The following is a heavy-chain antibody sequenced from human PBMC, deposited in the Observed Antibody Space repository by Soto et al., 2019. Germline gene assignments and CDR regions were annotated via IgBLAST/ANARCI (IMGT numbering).Heavy chain of an antibody. CDR1: GGSISSGGYY. J-gene: IGHJ4*02. Sequence: QVQLQESGPGLVKPSQTLSLTCTVSGGSISSGGYYWSWIRQHPGKGLEWIGYIYYSGSTYYNPSLKSRVTISVDTSKNQFSLMLSSVTAADTAVYYCARARQWLEDGHDYFDYWGQGTLVTVSS. CDR3: ARARQWLEDGHDYFDY. CDR2: IYYSGST. D-gene: IGHD6-19*01. V-gene: IGHV4-31*03.